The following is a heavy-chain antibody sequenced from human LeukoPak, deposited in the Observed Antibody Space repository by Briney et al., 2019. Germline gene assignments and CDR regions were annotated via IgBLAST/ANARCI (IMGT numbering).Heavy chain of an antibody. J-gene: IGHJ6*03. V-gene: IGHV3-21*01. Sequence: PGGSLRLSCAASGFTFSSYSMHWVRQAPGKGLEWVSSISSSSSYIYYADSVKGRFTISRDNAKNTLYLQMNSLRAEDTAVYYCARGYYYDSSGPIEATDYMDVWGKGTTVTVSS. CDR1: GFTFSSYS. CDR3: ARGYYYDSSGPIEATDYMDV. D-gene: IGHD3-22*01. CDR2: ISSSSSYI.